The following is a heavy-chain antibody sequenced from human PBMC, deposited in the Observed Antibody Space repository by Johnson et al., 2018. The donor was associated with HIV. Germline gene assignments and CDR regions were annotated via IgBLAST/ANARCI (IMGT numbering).Heavy chain of an antibody. D-gene: IGHD1-26*01. CDR1: GFTVSTNS. CDR2: IYSGDNT. V-gene: IGHV3-66*01. Sequence: VQLVESGGGLVQPGGSLRLSCAASGFTVSTNSMSWVRQAPGKGLEWVSVIYSGDNTLYADSVKGRITISRDNAKNSLYLQMNSLRAEDTAVYYCTTPSGSYVSSYDAFDIWGQGTMVTVSS. CDR3: TTPSGSYVSSYDAFDI. J-gene: IGHJ3*02.